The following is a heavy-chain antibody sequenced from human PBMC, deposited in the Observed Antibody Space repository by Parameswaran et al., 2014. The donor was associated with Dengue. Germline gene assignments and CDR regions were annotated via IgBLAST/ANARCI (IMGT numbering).Heavy chain of an antibody. CDR3: AKGNYGDRPEYFQH. V-gene: IGHV3-23*01. CDR1: GFTFSSYA. J-gene: IGHJ1*01. CDR2: ISGSGGST. Sequence: GESLKISCAASGFTFSSYAMSWVRQAPGKGLEWVSAISGSGGSTYYADSVKGRFTISRDNSKNTLYLQMNSLRAEDTAVYYCAKGNYGDRPEYFQHWGQGTLVTVSS. D-gene: IGHD4-17*01.